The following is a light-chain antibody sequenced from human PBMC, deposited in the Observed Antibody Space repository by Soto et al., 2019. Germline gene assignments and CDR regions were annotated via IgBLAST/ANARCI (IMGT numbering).Light chain of an antibody. CDR2: GAS. Sequence: EIVLTQSPTTPSVSPGKSATLSCRASQSVSDHVAWYQQKPGQAPRLLIYGASTRATGVTDSVSGSGSGTESTLTVSSLQPEYVAVYHCQQYNTWALFTFGQGTKLDI. V-gene: IGKV3-15*01. CDR1: QSVSDH. J-gene: IGKJ2*01. CDR3: QQYNTWALFT.